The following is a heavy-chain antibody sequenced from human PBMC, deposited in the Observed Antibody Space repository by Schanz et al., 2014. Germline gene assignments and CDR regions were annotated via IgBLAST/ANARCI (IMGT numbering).Heavy chain of an antibody. D-gene: IGHD4-17*01. Sequence: DVQLLESGGGLVQPGGSLRLSCAASGFTFSTYGMHWVRQAPGKGLEWVANIKQDGSAKNYVDSVKGRFTISRDNPKNSLCLQMNSLRAEDTALYYCARVLGGDEGLDQWGQGTLVTVSS. CDR2: IKQDGSAK. V-gene: IGHV3-7*01. CDR3: ARVLGGDEGLDQ. J-gene: IGHJ4*02. CDR1: GFTFSTYG.